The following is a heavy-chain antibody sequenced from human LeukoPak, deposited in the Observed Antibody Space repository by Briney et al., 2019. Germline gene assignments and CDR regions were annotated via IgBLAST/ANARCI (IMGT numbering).Heavy chain of an antibody. Sequence: GGSLRLSCEASGFTFSYYAMSWVRQAPGKGLAWVSVISSSADSTYYADSVKGRFTISRDNSKNTLYLQMNSLRAEDTAVYYCAKPLEKYTYGGNFDYWARESWSPSPQ. CDR3: AKPLEKYTYGGNFDY. CDR2: ISSSADST. D-gene: IGHD4-23*01. V-gene: IGHV3-23*01. CDR1: GFTFSYYA. J-gene: IGHJ4*02.